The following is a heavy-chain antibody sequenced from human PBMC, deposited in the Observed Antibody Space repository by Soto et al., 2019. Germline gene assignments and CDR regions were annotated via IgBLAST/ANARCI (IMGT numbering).Heavy chain of an antibody. V-gene: IGHV1-8*01. D-gene: IGHD2-15*01. CDR3: AIINCSGGSCYYYYGMDV. CDR2: MNPNSGNT. Sequence: GASVKVSCKASGYTFTSYDINWVRQATGQGLEWMGWMNPNSGNTGYAQKFQGRVTMTRNTSISTAYMELSSLRSEDTAVYYCAIINCSGGSCYYYYGMDVWGQGTTVTVSS. J-gene: IGHJ6*02. CDR1: GYTFTSYD.